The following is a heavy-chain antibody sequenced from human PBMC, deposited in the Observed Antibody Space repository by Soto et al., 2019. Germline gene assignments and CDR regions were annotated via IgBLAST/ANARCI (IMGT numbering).Heavy chain of an antibody. V-gene: IGHV3-23*01. CDR1: GFTFSSYA. D-gene: IGHD2-2*01. CDR3: TTDSLFTMTLVRFDL. CDR2: ISGSGGST. J-gene: IGHJ4*01. Sequence: PGGSLRLSCAASGFTFSSYAMSWVRQAPGKGLEWVSAISGSGGSTYYADSVKGRFTISRDDSKDMTYMQMNSLKTEDTAVYYYTTDSLFTMTLVRFDLWGHGTLVTVSS.